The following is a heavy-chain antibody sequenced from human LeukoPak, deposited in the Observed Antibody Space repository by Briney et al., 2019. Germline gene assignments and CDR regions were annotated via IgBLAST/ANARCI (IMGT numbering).Heavy chain of an antibody. D-gene: IGHD1-20*01. Sequence: ASVKVSCKASGYTFTSYYMHWVRQAPGQGLEWMGIINPSGGSTSYAQKFQGRVTMTRDTSTSTVYMELSSLRSEDTAVYHCARAVGDNWNDEGYDYWGQGTLVTVSS. CDR3: ARAVGDNWNDEGYDY. CDR1: GYTFTSYY. CDR2: INPSGGST. J-gene: IGHJ4*02. V-gene: IGHV1-46*01.